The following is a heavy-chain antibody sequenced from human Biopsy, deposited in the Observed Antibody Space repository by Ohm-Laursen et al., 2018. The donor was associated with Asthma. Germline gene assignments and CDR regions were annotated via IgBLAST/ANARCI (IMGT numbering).Heavy chain of an antibody. CDR3: ARRITIFGVVQKDHGMDA. Sequence: SETLSLTCAVSGGSMTPTSHYWDWIRQAPGKGLEWIGYISYGGKTSYTPSLKNRVAISRDTSKIMFYLWLTTVTAADTAVYFRARRITIFGVVQKDHGMDAWGQGTTVIVSS. CDR1: GGSMTPTSHY. J-gene: IGHJ6*02. D-gene: IGHD3-3*01. CDR2: ISYGGKT. V-gene: IGHV4-39*01.